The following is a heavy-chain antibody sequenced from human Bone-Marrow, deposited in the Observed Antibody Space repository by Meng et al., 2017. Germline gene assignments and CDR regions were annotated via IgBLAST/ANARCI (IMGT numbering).Heavy chain of an antibody. V-gene: IGHV1-2*06. J-gene: IGHJ4*02. Sequence: QVKLVQSGAEVKKPGASVKVSCQASGYTFTGYYMHWVRQAPGQGLEWMGRINPNSGGTNYAQKFQGRVTMTRDTSISTAYMELSRLRSDDTAVYYCARVVLYDILTGYPFDYWGQGTLVTVSS. D-gene: IGHD3-9*01. CDR1: GYTFTGYY. CDR2: INPNSGGT. CDR3: ARVVLYDILTGYPFDY.